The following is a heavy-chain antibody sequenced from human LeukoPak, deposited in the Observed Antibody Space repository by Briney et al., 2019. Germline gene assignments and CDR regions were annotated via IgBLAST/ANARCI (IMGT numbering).Heavy chain of an antibody. V-gene: IGHV3-49*03. CDR3: TRGSGYNPPGY. D-gene: IGHD5-24*01. CDR2: IRSKAYGGTT. J-gene: IGHJ4*02. CDR1: GFTFGDYA. Sequence: PGGSLRLSCTASGFTFGDYAMSWFRQAPGKGLEWVGFIRSKAYGGTTEYAASVKGRFTISRDDSKSIAYLQMNSLKTVDTAVYYCTRGSGYNPPGYWGQGTLVTVSS.